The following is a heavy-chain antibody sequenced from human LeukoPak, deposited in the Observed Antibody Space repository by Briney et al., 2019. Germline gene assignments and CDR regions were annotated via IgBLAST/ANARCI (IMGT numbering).Heavy chain of an antibody. CDR1: GLTFGHQY. J-gene: IGHJ4*02. CDR3: ARGPNSNWSGLDF. V-gene: IGHV3-11*01. CDR2: ISGDGRRT. Sequence: GGSLRLSCAASGLTFGHQYMTWIRQTPGKGLEWVSFISGDGRRTFYPDSVKGRFTISMDNTKNSLYLQVNSLRAEDTAMYYCARGPNSNWSGLDFWGQGTLLTVSS. D-gene: IGHD6-6*01.